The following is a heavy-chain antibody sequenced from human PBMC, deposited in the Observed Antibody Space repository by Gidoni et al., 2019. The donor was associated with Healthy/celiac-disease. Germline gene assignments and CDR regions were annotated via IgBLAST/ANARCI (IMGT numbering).Heavy chain of an antibody. CDR1: GGSLRSGGYY. D-gene: IGHD3-22*01. CDR3: ARERRYYDSSGSPTAPFDY. J-gene: IGHJ4*02. V-gene: IGHV4-31*03. Sequence: QVQLQESGPGLVKPSQTLSLTCTVSGGSLRSGGYYWSWIRQHPGKGLEWIGYIYYSGSTYYNPSLKSRVTISVDTSKNQFSLKLSSVTAADTAVYYCARERRYYDSSGSPTAPFDYWGQGTLVTVSS. CDR2: IYYSGST.